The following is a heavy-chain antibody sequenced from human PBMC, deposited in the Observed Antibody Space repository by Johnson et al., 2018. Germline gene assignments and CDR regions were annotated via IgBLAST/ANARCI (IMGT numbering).Heavy chain of an antibody. CDR1: GFTFDDYA. CDR3: AKQTDSSSPYMDV. V-gene: IGHV3-43D*03. J-gene: IGHJ6*03. CDR2: ISWDGGST. D-gene: IGHD6-13*01. Sequence: VQLVQSGGGLVQPGRSLRLSCAASGFTFDDYAMHWVRQAPGKGLEWVSLISWDGGSTYYEDSVKGRFTISRDNSKNSLYLQMNSLRGEDTALYYCAKQTDSSSPYMDVWGKGTTVTVSS.